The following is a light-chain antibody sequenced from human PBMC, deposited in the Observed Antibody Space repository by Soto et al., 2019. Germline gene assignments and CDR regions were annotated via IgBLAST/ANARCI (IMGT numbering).Light chain of an antibody. V-gene: IGKV1-33*01. CDR3: QQYDDLPIT. J-gene: IGKJ5*01. Sequence: DIDMTQSPSSLSASVGDRVTITCQASQDISNFLNWYQQKQGTAPKLLIYDASKLETGVPSRFSGSGSGTDFTLTINSLQPEDFATYYCQQYDDLPITFGQGTLLEIK. CDR2: DAS. CDR1: QDISNF.